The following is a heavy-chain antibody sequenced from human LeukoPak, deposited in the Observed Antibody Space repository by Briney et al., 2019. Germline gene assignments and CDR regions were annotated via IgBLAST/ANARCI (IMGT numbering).Heavy chain of an antibody. J-gene: IGHJ4*02. CDR2: ISSNGGST. CDR1: GFTFSSYV. CDR3: ARGGQSKYDSSGYLNYFDY. D-gene: IGHD3-22*01. Sequence: GGSLRLSCAASGFTFSSYVMYWVRQAPGKGLEYVSSISSNGGSTYYANSVKGRFTISRDNSKNTLYLQMGSLKAEDMAVYYCARGGQSKYDSSGYLNYFDYWGQGTLVTVSS. V-gene: IGHV3-64*01.